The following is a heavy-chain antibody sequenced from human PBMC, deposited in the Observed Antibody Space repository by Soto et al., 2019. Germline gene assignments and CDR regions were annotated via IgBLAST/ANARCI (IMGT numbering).Heavy chain of an antibody. Sequence: PSETLSLTCSVSGGSVSSGTYYWSWIRLPPGKGLEWIGYIYYSGNTNYNPSLKSRVTISADRSKNQFSLKLNSVTAADTAVYYCARAYYGDWAFDIWGQGTMVTVS. CDR3: ARAYYGDWAFDI. V-gene: IGHV4-61*01. CDR1: GGSVSSGTYY. D-gene: IGHD4-17*01. CDR2: IYYSGNT. J-gene: IGHJ3*02.